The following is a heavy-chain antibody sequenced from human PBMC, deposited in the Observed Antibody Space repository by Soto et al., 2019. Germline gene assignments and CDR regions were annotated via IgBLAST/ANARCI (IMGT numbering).Heavy chain of an antibody. CDR1: GGSINSGGYY. J-gene: IGHJ4*02. CDR3: ATSDYESSGYYGGLDY. V-gene: IGHV4-31*03. CDR2: ISYSGST. D-gene: IGHD3-22*01. Sequence: QVQLQESGPGLVKPSQTLSLTCTISGGSINSGGYYWIWILQHPGKGLEWIGYISYSGSTYYNLSLKSRVTISVDTSKNQLTLKLSSVTAADTAVYYLATSDYESSGYYGGLDYWGQGTLVTVAS.